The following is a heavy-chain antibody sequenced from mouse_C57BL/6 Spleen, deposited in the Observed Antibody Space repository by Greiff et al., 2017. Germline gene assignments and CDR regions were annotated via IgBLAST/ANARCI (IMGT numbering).Heavy chain of an antibody. CDR2: IYPRSGNT. Sequence: QVKLKESGAELARPGASVKLSCKASGYTFTSYGISWVKQRTGQGLEWIGAIYPRSGNTYYNETFKGKATLTADKSSSTAYMELRSLTSEDSAVYFCARDDYGSLYYFDDWGQGTTRTVSS. J-gene: IGHJ2*01. D-gene: IGHD1-1*01. CDR1: GYTFTSYG. V-gene: IGHV1-81*01. CDR3: ARDDYGSLYYFDD.